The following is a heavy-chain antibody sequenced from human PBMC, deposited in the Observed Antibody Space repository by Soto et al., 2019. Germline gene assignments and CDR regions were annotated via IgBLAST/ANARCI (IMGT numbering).Heavy chain of an antibody. J-gene: IGHJ6*02. V-gene: IGHV1-2*02. CDR1: GYRFTDYY. Sequence: HAHLVQSGAEVKKPGASVKVSCRAFGYRFTDYYLHWVRQAPGQGLDWMGWIKPSTGGASYAEKFQAGVIMTSDTSMNTVYMEMSNLTSDDTALYFCARGAPSHYYFFALDVWAPGTPVTVSS. CDR3: ARGAPSHYYFFALDV. D-gene: IGHD1-26*01. CDR2: IKPSTGGA.